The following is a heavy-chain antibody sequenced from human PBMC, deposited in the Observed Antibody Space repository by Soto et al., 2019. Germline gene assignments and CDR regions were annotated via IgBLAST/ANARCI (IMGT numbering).Heavy chain of an antibody. J-gene: IGHJ5*02. D-gene: IGHD3-10*01. CDR1: GGSISSYY. CDR3: ARELFGRSVWFDP. V-gene: IGHV4-59*01. CDR2: IYYSGST. Sequence: SETLSLPFTVSGGSISSYYWSWIRHPPGKGLEWIGYIYYSGSTNYNPSLKSRVTISVDTSKNQFSLKLSSVTAADTAVYYCARELFGRSVWFDPWGQGTLVTVSS.